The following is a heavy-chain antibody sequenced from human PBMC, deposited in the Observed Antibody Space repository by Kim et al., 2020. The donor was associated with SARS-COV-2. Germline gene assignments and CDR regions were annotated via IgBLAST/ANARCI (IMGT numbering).Heavy chain of an antibody. J-gene: IGHJ6*02. CDR2: IWYDGSNK. CDR1: GFTFSSYG. CDR3: AKEITMVRGASYGMDV. D-gene: IGHD3-10*01. Sequence: GGSLRLSCAASGFTFSSYGMHWVRQAPGKGLEWVAVIWYDGSNKYYADSVKGRFTISRDNSKNTLYLQMNSLRAEDTAVYYCAKEITMVRGASYGMDVWGQWTTVTVSS. V-gene: IGHV3-33*06.